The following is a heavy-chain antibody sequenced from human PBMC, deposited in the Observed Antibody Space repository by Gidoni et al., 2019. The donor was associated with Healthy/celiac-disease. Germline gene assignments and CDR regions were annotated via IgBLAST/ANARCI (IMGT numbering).Heavy chain of an antibody. J-gene: IGHJ4*02. CDR1: GGSISSSSDY. V-gene: IGHV4-39*01. Sequence: QLQLQESGPGLVKPSETLSLTCTVSGGSISSSSDYWGWIRQPPGQGLGWIGSIYYCGSTYYNPSLKSRVTISVDTSKNQFSLKLGSVTAADTAVYYCARQGRSLDYWGQGTLVTVSS. CDR2: IYYCGST. CDR3: ARQGRSLDY.